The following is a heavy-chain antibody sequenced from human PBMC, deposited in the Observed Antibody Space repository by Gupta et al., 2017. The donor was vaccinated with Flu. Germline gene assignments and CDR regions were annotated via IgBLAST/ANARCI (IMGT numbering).Heavy chain of an antibody. D-gene: IGHD2/OR15-2a*01. V-gene: IGHV3-21*01. CDR1: GFTSSSFG. CDR2: ISGSTSHK. Sequence: VQLVESGGGLVKTGGHLRLSCAPSGFTSSSFGMNLVRQAPGKGLEWIASISGSTSHKYYADSVKGRFTISRDNADNSLYLQMSSLRVEDTAIYYCARRGNYLGDAFDIWGRGTMVTVSS. CDR3: ARRGNYLGDAFDI. J-gene: IGHJ3*02.